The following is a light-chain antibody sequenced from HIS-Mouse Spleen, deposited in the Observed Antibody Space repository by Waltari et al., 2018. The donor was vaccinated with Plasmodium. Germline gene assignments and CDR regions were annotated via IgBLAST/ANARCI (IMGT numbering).Light chain of an antibody. V-gene: IGLV3-10*01. CDR2: EDS. Sequence: SYELTQPPSVSVSPGQTARITCSGDALPKKYAAWYQQKSGQAPVLVIHEDSKRPSGIPERFSGSSSGTMATLTISGAQVEDEADYYCYSTDSSGNHRVFGGGTKLTVL. CDR1: ALPKKY. CDR3: YSTDSSGNHRV. J-gene: IGLJ3*02.